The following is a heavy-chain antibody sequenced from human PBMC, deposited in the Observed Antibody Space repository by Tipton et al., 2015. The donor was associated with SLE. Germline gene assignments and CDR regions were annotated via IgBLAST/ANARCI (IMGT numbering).Heavy chain of an antibody. J-gene: IGHJ5*02. V-gene: IGHV1-18*01. CDR2: ISGYNGNT. CDR3: VRDAVGWFDT. D-gene: IGHD2-15*01. CDR1: GYTFDRYG. Sequence: QLVQSGGEVKKPGASVKVSCKASGYTFDRYGISWVRQAPGQGLEWMGWISGYNGNTKYTQKFQGRPFMTMDTSTTTVYMELRRLRSDDTALYYCVRDAVGWFDTWGQGTLVTVSP.